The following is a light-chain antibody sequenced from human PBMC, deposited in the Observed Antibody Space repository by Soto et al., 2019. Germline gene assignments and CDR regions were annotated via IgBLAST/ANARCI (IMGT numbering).Light chain of an antibody. J-gene: IGKJ4*01. CDR1: QAVGTW. V-gene: IGKV1D-12*01. Sequence: DILLTQSPSSVSASVGDRVTITCRASQAVGTWLAWYQQKPGRAPDLLIYAASKLQSGVPSRFSGSGSGTDFILTISSLQPEDSATYYCQQANSLPLAFGGGTKVEI. CDR2: AAS. CDR3: QQANSLPLA.